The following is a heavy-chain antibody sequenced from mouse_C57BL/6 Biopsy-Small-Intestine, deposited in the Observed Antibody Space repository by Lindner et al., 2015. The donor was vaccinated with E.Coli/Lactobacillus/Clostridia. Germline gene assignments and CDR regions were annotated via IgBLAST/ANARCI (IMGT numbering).Heavy chain of an antibody. V-gene: IGHV5-17*01. Sequence: VQLQESGGGLVKPGGSLKLSCAASGFTFSDYGMHWVRQAPEKGLEWVACISSVSSSIYYADTVKGRFTISRDKAKNTLFLQMTSLRSEDTAMYYCAREDYGTTYGWYFDVWGTGTTVTVSS. CDR1: GFTFSDYG. CDR3: AREDYGTTYGWYFDV. CDR2: ISSVSSSI. J-gene: IGHJ1*03. D-gene: IGHD1-1*01.